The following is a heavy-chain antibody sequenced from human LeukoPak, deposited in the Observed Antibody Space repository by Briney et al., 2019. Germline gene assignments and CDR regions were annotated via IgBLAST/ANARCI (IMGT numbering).Heavy chain of an antibody. J-gene: IGHJ6*03. CDR1: GGTFSDYA. Sequence: ASVKVSCKASGGTFSDYALNWVRQAPGQGLEWMGVFIPILGTANSTQKFQGRVTITADKSTSTAYMELSSLRSEDTAVYYCATLCCGSYYMDVWGKGTTVTVSS. D-gene: IGHD2-15*01. CDR2: FIPILGTA. V-gene: IGHV1-69*10. CDR3: ATLCCGSYYMDV.